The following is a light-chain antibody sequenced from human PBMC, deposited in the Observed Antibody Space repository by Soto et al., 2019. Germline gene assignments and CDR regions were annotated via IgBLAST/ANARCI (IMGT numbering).Light chain of an antibody. J-gene: IGKJ1*01. CDR1: QSVSSSY. V-gene: IGKV3-15*01. CDR3: QQYNDWPLT. Sequence: ESVLTQSPGTLSLSPGERATLSCRASQSVSSSYLAWYQQKPGQAPSLLIYGAFTRATGIPTRFSGTGSGTEFTLTISSLQSEDFALYYCQQYNDWPLTFGQGTKVDI. CDR2: GAF.